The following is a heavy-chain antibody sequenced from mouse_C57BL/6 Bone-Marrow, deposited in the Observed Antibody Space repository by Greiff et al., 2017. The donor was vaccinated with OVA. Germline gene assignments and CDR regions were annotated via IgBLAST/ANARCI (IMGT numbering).Heavy chain of an antibody. J-gene: IGHJ4*01. V-gene: IGHV1-80*01. D-gene: IGHD6-1*01. CDR2: IYPGDGDT. Sequence: QVQLQQSGAELVKPGASVKISCKASGYAFSSYWMNWVKQRPGKGLEWIGQIYPGDGDTNYNGKFKGKATLTADKSSSTAYMQLSSLTSEDSAVYFCARSASYYYAMDYWGQGTSGTVSS. CDR1: GYAFSSYW. CDR3: ARSASYYYAMDY.